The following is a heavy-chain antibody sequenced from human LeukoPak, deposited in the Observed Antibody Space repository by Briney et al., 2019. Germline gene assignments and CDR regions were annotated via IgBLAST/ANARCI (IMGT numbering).Heavy chain of an antibody. Sequence: GGSLRLSCAASGFTFSRYGMHWVRQAPGKGLEWVAVIWYDGSNKYYVDSVKGRFTISRDNSKNTLYLQMNSLRAEDTAVYYCAIDSEDAFDIWGPGTVVTVSS. CDR2: IWYDGSNK. D-gene: IGHD1-14*01. V-gene: IGHV3-33*01. CDR1: GFTFSRYG. J-gene: IGHJ3*02. CDR3: AIDSEDAFDI.